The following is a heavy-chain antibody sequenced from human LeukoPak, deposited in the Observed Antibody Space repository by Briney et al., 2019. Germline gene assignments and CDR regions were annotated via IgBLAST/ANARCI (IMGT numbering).Heavy chain of an antibody. CDR2: INPNSGGT. CDR1: RYTFTGYY. D-gene: IGHD2-15*01. CDR3: ARGAALAYSELSD. V-gene: IGHV1-2*02. J-gene: IGHJ4*02. Sequence: GASVKVSCKASRYTFTGYYMHWVRQAPGQGLEWMGWINPNSGGTNYAQKFQGRVTMTRDTSISTAYMELSRLRSDDTAVYYCARGAALAYSELSDWGQGTLVTVSS.